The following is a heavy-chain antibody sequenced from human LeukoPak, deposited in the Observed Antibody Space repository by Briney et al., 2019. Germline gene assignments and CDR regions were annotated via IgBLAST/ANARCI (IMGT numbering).Heavy chain of an antibody. J-gene: IGHJ4*02. CDR1: GGTFSSYA. Sequence: SVKVSCKASGGTFSSYAISWVRQAPGQGLEWMGRIIPILGIANYAQKFQGRVTITADKSTSTAYIELSSLRSEDTAVYYCARDGRDAMAAIDYWGQGTLVTVSS. CDR2: IIPILGIA. CDR3: ARDGRDAMAAIDY. V-gene: IGHV1-69*04. D-gene: IGHD2-2*01.